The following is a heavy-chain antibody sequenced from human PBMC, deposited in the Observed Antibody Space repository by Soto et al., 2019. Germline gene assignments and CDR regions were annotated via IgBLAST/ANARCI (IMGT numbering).Heavy chain of an antibody. J-gene: IGHJ5*02. CDR3: ARSYNWNDEGGTWFDP. CDR1: GGTFSSYA. Sequence: ASVKVSCKASGGTFSSYAISWVRQAPGQGLELMGGIIPIFGTANYAQKFQGRVTITADESTSTAYMELSSLRSEDTAVYYCARSYNWNDEGGTWFDPWGQGTLVTVYS. CDR2: IIPIFGTA. D-gene: IGHD1-20*01. V-gene: IGHV1-69*13.